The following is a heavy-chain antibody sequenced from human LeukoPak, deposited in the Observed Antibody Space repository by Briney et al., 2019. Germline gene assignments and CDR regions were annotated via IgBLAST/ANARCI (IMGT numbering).Heavy chain of an antibody. V-gene: IGHV1-46*01. Sequence: ASVKVSCKASGYTFTSYYMHWVRQAPGQGLEWMGIINPSGGSTSYAQKFQGRVTMTRDMSTSTVYMELSSLRSEDTAVYYCARVIITMVRGVIITADYWGQGTLVTVSS. J-gene: IGHJ4*02. CDR1: GYTFTSYY. D-gene: IGHD3-10*01. CDR2: INPSGGST. CDR3: ARVIITMVRGVIITADY.